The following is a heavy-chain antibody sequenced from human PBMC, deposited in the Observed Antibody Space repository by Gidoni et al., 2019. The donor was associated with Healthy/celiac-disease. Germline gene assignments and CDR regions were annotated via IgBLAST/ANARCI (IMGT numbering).Heavy chain of an antibody. CDR3: ARSPGSINWNDEDY. J-gene: IGHJ4*02. CDR1: GSTFTGYY. Sequence: QVQLVQSGAEVKKPGASVKVSCKASGSTFTGYYMHWVRQAPGQGLEWMGRINPNSGGTNYAQKFQGRVTMTRDTSISTAYMELSRLRSDDTAVYYCARSPGSINWNDEDYWGQGTLVTVSS. D-gene: IGHD1-1*01. V-gene: IGHV1-2*06. CDR2: INPNSGGT.